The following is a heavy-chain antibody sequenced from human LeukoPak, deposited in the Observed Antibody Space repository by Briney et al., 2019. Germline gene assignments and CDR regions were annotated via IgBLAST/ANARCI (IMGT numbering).Heavy chain of an antibody. J-gene: IGHJ4*02. CDR2: ISGSGGST. D-gene: IGHD3-16*01. CDR1: GFTFSSYA. CDR3: ARELKGYGYYFFDY. Sequence: GGSLRLSCAASGFTFSSYAMSWVRQAPGKGLEWVSAISGSGGSTYYADSVKGRFTISRDNAKNSLYLQMNGLGAEDTAVYYCARELKGYGYYFFDYWGPGTLVTVSS. V-gene: IGHV3-23*01.